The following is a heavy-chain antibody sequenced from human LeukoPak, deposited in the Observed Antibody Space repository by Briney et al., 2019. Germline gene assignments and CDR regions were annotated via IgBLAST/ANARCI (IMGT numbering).Heavy chain of an antibody. J-gene: IGHJ4*02. CDR3: ARDNSAGGSPTHPIDY. CDR2: IIPIFGTA. Sequence: SVKVSCKASGGTFSSYAISWVRQAPGQGLEWMGGIIPIFGTANYAQKFQGRVTITADESTSTAYMELSSLRSEDTAVYYCARDNSAGGSPTHPIDYWGQGTLVTVSS. CDR1: GGTFSSYA. V-gene: IGHV1-69*13. D-gene: IGHD1-26*01.